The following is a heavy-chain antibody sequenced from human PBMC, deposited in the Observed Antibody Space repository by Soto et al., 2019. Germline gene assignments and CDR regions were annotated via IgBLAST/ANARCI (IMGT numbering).Heavy chain of an antibody. J-gene: IGHJ3*02. CDR3: ARDTYGGNSIHAFDI. V-gene: IGHV1-18*01. Sequence: GASVKVSCKASGYTFTSYGISWVRQAPGQGLEWMGWISAYNGNTNYAQKLQGRVTMTTDTSTSTAYMELRSLRSDDTAVYYCARDTYGGNSIHAFDIWGQGTMVPVSS. D-gene: IGHD4-17*01. CDR1: GYTFTSYG. CDR2: ISAYNGNT.